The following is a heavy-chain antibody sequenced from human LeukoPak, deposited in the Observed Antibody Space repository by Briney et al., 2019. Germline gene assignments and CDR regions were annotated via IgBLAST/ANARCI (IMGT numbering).Heavy chain of an antibody. CDR2: IYSGGST. J-gene: IGHJ6*03. V-gene: IGHV3-53*01. CDR1: GFTVSSNY. CDR3: ARVTGYSSSWYSSYYYYMDV. D-gene: IGHD6-13*01. Sequence: GGSLRLSCAASGFTVSSNYMSWVRQAPGKGLEWVSVIYSGGSTYYADSVKGRFTISRDNSKNTLYLQMNSLRAEDTAVYYCARVTGYSSSWYSSYYYYMDVWGKGTTVTVS.